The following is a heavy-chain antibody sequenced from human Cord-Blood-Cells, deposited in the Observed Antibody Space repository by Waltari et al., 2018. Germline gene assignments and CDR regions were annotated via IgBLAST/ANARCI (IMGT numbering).Heavy chain of an antibody. CDR3: ARGRGGDCYDY. D-gene: IGHD2-21*01. CDR1: GYTFTGYY. J-gene: IGHJ4*02. Sequence: QVQLVQSGAEVKKPGASVKVSCKASGYTFTGYYMPWVRQAPGQGLEWMGWINPNRGGTNYAQKFQGWVTMTRDTSTSTAYMELSRLRSDDTAVYYCARGRGGDCYDYWGEGTLVTVSS. CDR2: INPNRGGT. V-gene: IGHV1-2*04.